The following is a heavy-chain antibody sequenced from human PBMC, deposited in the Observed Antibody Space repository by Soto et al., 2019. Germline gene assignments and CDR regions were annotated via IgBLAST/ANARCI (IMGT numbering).Heavy chain of an antibody. CDR2: IIPIFGTA. CDR3: AREGRKDIVVAGPQFDP. V-gene: IGHV1-69*13. J-gene: IGHJ5*02. CDR1: GGTFSSYA. Sequence: SVKVSCKASGGTFSSYAISWVRQAPGQGLEWMGGIIPIFGTANYAQKFQGRVTITADESTSTAYMELSSLRSEDTAVYYCAREGRKDIVVAGPQFDPWGQGTLVTVSS. D-gene: IGHD2-2*01.